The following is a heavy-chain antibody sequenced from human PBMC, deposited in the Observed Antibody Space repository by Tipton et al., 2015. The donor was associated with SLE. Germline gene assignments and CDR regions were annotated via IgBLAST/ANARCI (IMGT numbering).Heavy chain of an antibody. CDR2: VYTSGST. Sequence: TLSLTCIVSGGSISSDTYYWSWLGQPAGKGLEWIGHVYTSGSTNYNPSLKTRVTISVDMSKNQFSLKLTSVTAADTAVYYCAAEYYSSSWIHPIDFWGQGMLVTVSS. V-gene: IGHV4-61*09. CDR1: GGSISSDTYY. CDR3: AAEYYSSSWIHPIDF. D-gene: IGHD6-6*01. J-gene: IGHJ4*02.